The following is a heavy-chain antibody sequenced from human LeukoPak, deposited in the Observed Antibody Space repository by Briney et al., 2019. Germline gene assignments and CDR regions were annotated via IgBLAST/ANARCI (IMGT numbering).Heavy chain of an antibody. J-gene: IGHJ3*02. V-gene: IGHV3-43D*03. CDR1: GFTFDDYA. CDR2: ISWDGGST. Sequence: PGGSQRLSCAASGFTFDDYAMHWVRQAPGKGLEWVSLISWDGGSTYYADSVKGRFTISRDNSKNSLYLQMNSLKAEDTALYYCAKDRYSGSLDAFDIWGQGTMVTVSS. CDR3: AKDRYSGSLDAFDI. D-gene: IGHD1-26*01.